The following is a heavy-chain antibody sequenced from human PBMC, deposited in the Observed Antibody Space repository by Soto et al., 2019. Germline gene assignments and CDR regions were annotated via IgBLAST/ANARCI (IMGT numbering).Heavy chain of an antibody. D-gene: IGHD3-10*01. CDR1: GDTLTSYG. J-gene: IGHJ4*02. CDR2: VSPYSGNT. V-gene: IGHV1-18*01. CDR3: AAGTFLGPWQY. Sequence: QLQLVQSGVEVKKPGSSLKVSCQASGDTLTSYGISWVRQAPGQGLEWMGWVSPYSGNTNYSPKVQGRVTLTTDTTTSTPYMELRSLTSDDTAVFYCAAGTFLGPWQYWGQGTLVTVSS.